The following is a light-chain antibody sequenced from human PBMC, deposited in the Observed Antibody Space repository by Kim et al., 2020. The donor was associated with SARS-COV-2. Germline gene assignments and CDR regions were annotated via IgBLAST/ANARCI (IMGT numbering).Light chain of an antibody. CDR1: NSNIGSYT. J-gene: IGLJ2*01. CDR2: NSD. CDR3: VAWDDRLNGRVV. V-gene: IGLV1-44*01. Sequence: ELTQPPSASGTPGQRVTISCSGSNSNIGSYTVSWYQQLPGTAPKLLIYNSDLRPSGVPDRFSGSKSGTSASLAISGLQSADEADYYCVAWDDRLNGRVVFGGGTQLTVL.